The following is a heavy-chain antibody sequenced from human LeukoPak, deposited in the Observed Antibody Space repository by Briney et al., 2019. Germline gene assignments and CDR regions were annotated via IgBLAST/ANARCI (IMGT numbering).Heavy chain of an antibody. J-gene: IGHJ4*02. CDR2: IKTTTDGGTT. CDR3: ATGAVFGNCYSGQINY. Sequence: GGSLRLSCAASGFAFTHAWMSWVRQAPGKRLEWVGRIKTTTDGGTTDYAAPVKGRFTISRDDPKNTLYLQMSSLKTEDTAVYFCATGAVFGNCYSGQINYWGQGTLVTVSS. V-gene: IGHV3-15*01. D-gene: IGHD2-21*02. CDR1: GFAFTHAW.